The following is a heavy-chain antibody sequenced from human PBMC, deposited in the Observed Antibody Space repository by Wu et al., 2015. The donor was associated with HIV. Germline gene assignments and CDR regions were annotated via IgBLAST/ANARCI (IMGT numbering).Heavy chain of an antibody. CDR3: ARDRDVVPIVAATSWFDS. V-gene: IGHV1-69*01. CDR2: IVPIFATP. Sequence: QVQLVQSGPEVKKPGASVKVSCKAFGRTFSSYAINWVRQAPGQGLEWIGGIVPIFATPNYAQKFEGRVTITADESTSTVYMELKRLSSDDTAVYYCARDRDVVPIVAATSWFDSWGRGTLVTVSS. CDR1: GRTFSSYA. D-gene: IGHD2-15*01. J-gene: IGHJ5*01.